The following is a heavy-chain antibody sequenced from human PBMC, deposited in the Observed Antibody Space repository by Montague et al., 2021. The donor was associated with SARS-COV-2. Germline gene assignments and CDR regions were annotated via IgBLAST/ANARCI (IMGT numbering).Heavy chain of an antibody. D-gene: IGHD6-13*01. J-gene: IGHJ4*02. V-gene: IGHV4-39*01. CDR2: VYYSGST. Sequence: SETLSLTCSVSGGSISTSNYYWGWIRQPPGKGLEWIGSVYYSGSTYYNPPIKSRVTVSVDTSKNQFSLKISSVTAADTAVYFCAGQSASSPFDHWGQGTLVTVSS. CDR3: AGQSASSPFDH. CDR1: GGSISTSNYY.